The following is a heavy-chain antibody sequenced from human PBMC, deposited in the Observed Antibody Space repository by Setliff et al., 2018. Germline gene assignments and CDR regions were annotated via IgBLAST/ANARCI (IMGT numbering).Heavy chain of an antibody. Sequence: PSETLSLTCTVSGDSISSYYWNWIRQPPGKGLEFIGYVYYSGTTNYDPSLKSRVTISVDTSKNQFSLKLSSVTAADTAIYYCARGGTYRYFDYWGQGTLVTVSS. CDR3: ARGGTYRYFDY. CDR1: GDSISSYY. CDR2: VYYSGTT. J-gene: IGHJ4*02. V-gene: IGHV4-59*01.